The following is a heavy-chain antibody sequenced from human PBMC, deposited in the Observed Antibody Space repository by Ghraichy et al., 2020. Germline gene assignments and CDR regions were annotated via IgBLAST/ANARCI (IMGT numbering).Heavy chain of an antibody. J-gene: IGHJ6*02. Sequence: SGPTLVKPTQTLTLTCTFSGFSLSTSGMCVSWIRQPPGKALEWLARIDWDDDKYYSTSLKTRLTISKDTSKNQVVLTMTNMDPVDTATYYCARLYYYDSSGYYPSGMDVWGQGTTVTVSS. V-gene: IGHV2-70*11. CDR2: IDWDDDK. D-gene: IGHD3-22*01. CDR1: GFSLSTSGMC. CDR3: ARLYYYDSSGYYPSGMDV.